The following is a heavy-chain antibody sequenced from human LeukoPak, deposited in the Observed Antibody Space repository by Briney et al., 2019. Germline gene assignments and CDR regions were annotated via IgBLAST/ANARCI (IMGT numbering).Heavy chain of an antibody. D-gene: IGHD3-10*01. CDR2: IKQDGSEK. CDR1: GFTFSSYW. Sequence: GGSLRLYCAASGFTFSSYWMSWVRQAPGKGLEWVANIKQDGSEKYYVDSVKGRFTISRDNAKNSLYLQMNSLRAEDTAVYYCAKDLWFGELFSAFDIWGQGTMVTVSS. J-gene: IGHJ3*02. V-gene: IGHV3-7*05. CDR3: AKDLWFGELFSAFDI.